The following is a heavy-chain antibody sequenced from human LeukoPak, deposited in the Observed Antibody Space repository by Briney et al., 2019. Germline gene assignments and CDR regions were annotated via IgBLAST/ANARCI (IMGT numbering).Heavy chain of an antibody. V-gene: IGHV1-69*05. Sequence: SVKVSCKASGGTFSSYAISWVRQAPGQGLEWMGGIIPIFGTANYAQKFQGRVTITTDESTSTAYMELSSLRSEDTAVYYCARSTKWLRLDLNWFDPWGQGTLVTVSS. D-gene: IGHD5-12*01. CDR1: GGTFSSYA. J-gene: IGHJ5*02. CDR3: ARSTKWLRLDLNWFDP. CDR2: IIPIFGTA.